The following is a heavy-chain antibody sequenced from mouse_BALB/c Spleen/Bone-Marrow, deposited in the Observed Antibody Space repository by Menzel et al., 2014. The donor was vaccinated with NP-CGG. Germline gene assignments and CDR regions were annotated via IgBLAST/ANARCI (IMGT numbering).Heavy chain of an antibody. CDR1: GFTFSRFG. V-gene: IGHV5-17*02. Sequence: DVMLVESGGGLVQPGGSRKLSCAASGFTFSRFGMHWVRQAPEKGLEWVAYISSGSSNIYCADTVKGRFTISRDNPKNTLFLQMTSLRSEDTAMYYCTRGGNWDDFDYWGQGTTLTVSS. CDR2: ISSGSSNI. J-gene: IGHJ2*01. CDR3: TRGGNWDDFDY. D-gene: IGHD4-1*01.